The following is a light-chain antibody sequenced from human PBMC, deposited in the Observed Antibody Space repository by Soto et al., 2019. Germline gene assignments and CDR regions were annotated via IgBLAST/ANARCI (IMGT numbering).Light chain of an antibody. CDR1: QSVSSY. V-gene: IGKV3-11*01. J-gene: IGKJ1*01. CDR2: EAS. CDR3: QQRSDGPWT. Sequence: EIVLTQSPAPLSLSPGERATLSCRASQSVSSYLAWYQQKPGQAPRLLMYEASNRATGIPARFSGGGSGTDFTLTISSLEPEEVAVVYCQQRSDGPWTFGEGTKG.